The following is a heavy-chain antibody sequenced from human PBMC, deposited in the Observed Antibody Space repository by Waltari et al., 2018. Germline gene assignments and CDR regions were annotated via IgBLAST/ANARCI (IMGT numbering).Heavy chain of an antibody. CDR2: ISHSGSTI. CDR1: GFTFSRYE. Sequence: EVPLVESGGGLVQPGGSLRLSCATSGFTFSRYEMNWVRQAPGKGLEWVSYISHSGSTIYYADSVKGRFTISRDNAKKSLYLQMNSLRAEDTAVYYCARTAGLDVWGQGTTVTVSS. J-gene: IGHJ6*02. CDR3: ARTAGLDV. V-gene: IGHV3-48*03.